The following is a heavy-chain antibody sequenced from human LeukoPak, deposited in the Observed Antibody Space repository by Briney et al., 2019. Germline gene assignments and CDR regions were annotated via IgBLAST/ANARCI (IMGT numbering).Heavy chain of an antibody. Sequence: SVKVSCKASGDTFSSYAISWVRQAPGQGLEWMGGIIPIFGTANYAQKFQGRVTITADKSTSTAYMELSSLRSEDTAVYYCARGGHSGYDHSVDYWGQGTLVTVSS. CDR2: IIPIFGTA. J-gene: IGHJ4*02. D-gene: IGHD5-12*01. CDR3: ARGGHSGYDHSVDY. V-gene: IGHV1-69*06. CDR1: GDTFSSYA.